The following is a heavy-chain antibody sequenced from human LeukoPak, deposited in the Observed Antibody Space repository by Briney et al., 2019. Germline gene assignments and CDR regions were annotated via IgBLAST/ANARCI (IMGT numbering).Heavy chain of an antibody. J-gene: IGHJ5*02. V-gene: IGHV4-59*08. Sequence: PSETLSLTCTVSGGSISSYYWSWMRQPPGKGLQWIGYIHYSGSTNYNPSLKSRVTISVDTSKNLFSLQLMSVTAADTAVYYCARHLLSSGYDCWFDPWGQGTLVTVSS. CDR3: ARHLLSSGYDCWFDP. D-gene: IGHD5-12*01. CDR1: GGSISSYY. CDR2: IHYSGST.